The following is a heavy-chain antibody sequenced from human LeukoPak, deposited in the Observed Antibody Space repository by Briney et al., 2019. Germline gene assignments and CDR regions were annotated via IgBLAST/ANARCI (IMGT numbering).Heavy chain of an antibody. CDR1: GYTFTSYD. D-gene: IGHD2-2*01. CDR3: AGGVSGRYCSSTSCSHTTGYYMDV. Sequence: ASVKISCKASGYTFTSYDINWVRQATGQGLEWMGWMNPNGGNTGYAQKFQGRVTITRNTSISTAYMELSSLRSEDTAVYYCAGGVSGRYCSSTSCSHTTGYYMDVWGKGTTVTVSS. J-gene: IGHJ6*03. CDR2: MNPNGGNT. V-gene: IGHV1-8*03.